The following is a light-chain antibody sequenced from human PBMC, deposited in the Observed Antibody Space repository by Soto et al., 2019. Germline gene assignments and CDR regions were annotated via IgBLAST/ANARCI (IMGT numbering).Light chain of an antibody. Sequence: EIVMTQSPATLSVSPGERATLSCRASQSVSSNLAWYQQKPGQAPRLLIYGASTRATGIPARFSGSGSGTEFTLTSSRLQSEDVAVYYWQQYNNWPPLTFGQGTRLEIK. V-gene: IGKV3-15*01. CDR2: GAS. J-gene: IGKJ5*01. CDR3: QQYNNWPPLT. CDR1: QSVSSN.